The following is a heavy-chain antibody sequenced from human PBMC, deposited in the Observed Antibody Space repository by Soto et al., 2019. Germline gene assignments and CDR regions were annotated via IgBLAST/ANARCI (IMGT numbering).Heavy chain of an antibody. V-gene: IGHV1-3*01. Sequence: ASVKVSCKASGYTFTSYAMHWVRQAPGQRLEWMGLINAGNGNTKYSQKFQGRVTITRDTSASTAYMELSSLRSEDTAVYYCARVGLGIWSFHAFDIWGQGTMVTVSS. CDR3: ARVGLGIWSFHAFDI. D-gene: IGHD2-15*01. CDR1: GYTFTSYA. J-gene: IGHJ3*02. CDR2: INAGNGNT.